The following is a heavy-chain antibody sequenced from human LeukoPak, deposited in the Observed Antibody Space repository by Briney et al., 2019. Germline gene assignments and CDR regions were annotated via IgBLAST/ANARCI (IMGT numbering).Heavy chain of an antibody. J-gene: IGHJ4*02. CDR3: ARDRREYIAAAGPPDFDY. Sequence: GASVRVSCKASGYTFTSYGISWVRQAHGQGLEWMGWISAYNGNTNYAQKLQGRVTMTTDTSTSTAYMELRSLRSDDTAVYYCARDRREYIAAAGPPDFDYWGQGTLVTVSS. CDR1: GYTFTSYG. V-gene: IGHV1-18*01. CDR2: ISAYNGNT. D-gene: IGHD6-13*01.